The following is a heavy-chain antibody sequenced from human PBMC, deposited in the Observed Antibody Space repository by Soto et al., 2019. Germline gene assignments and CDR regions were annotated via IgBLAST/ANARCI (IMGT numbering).Heavy chain of an antibody. CDR2: IKSSADGGTK. D-gene: IGHD5-12*01. V-gene: IGHV3-15*01. CDR3: TVVKRRDQYSTSGYGFDP. J-gene: IGHJ5*02. CDR1: GFTFSHAW. Sequence: EMHLVDSGGGLVKPGGSLRLSCAASGFTFSHAWMSWVRQAPGKGLEWVGRIKSSADGGTKDYGAPVRGRFTISRDDSKNTLYRQMNSLKNEDTAVYYCTVVKRRDQYSTSGYGFDPWGPGTLVTVSS.